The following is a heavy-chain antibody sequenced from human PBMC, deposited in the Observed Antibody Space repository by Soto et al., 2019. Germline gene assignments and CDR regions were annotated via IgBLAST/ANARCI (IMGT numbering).Heavy chain of an antibody. V-gene: IGHV1-18*01. D-gene: IGHD6-13*01. J-gene: IGHJ6*02. CDR1: GFTFSDYG. CDR3: GREGQQLAQEKYYQFNGMDV. CDR2: ISGDNINS. Sequence: ASVKVSCKASGFTFSDYGLSWVRQAPGQPLEWMGWISGDNINSKYSQKFQGRFTMTTDTSTATASMELRSLTSDDTAVYYCGREGQQLAQEKYYQFNGMDVWGQGTTVTVSS.